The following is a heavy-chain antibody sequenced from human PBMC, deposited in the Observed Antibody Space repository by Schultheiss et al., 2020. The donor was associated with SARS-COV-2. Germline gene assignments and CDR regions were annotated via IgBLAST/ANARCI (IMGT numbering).Heavy chain of an antibody. J-gene: IGHJ3*02. Sequence: SETLSLTCAVYGGSFSGYYWSWIRQPAGKGLEWIGRIYNSGSINYNPSLKSRVTISVDTSKNQFSLKLSSVTAADTAVYYCARDWDGGAFDIWGQGTMVTVSS. CDR1: GGSFSGYY. V-gene: IGHV4-4*07. CDR3: ARDWDGGAFDI. CDR2: IYNSGSI. D-gene: IGHD4-23*01.